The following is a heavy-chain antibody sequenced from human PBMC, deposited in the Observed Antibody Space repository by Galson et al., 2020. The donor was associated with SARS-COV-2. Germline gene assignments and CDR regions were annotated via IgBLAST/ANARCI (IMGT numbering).Heavy chain of an antibody. CDR3: ARDSLGQTPFDY. J-gene: IGHJ4*02. V-gene: IGHV3-33*01. CDR2: IWYDGSNK. D-gene: IGHD1-26*01. CDR1: GSTFSSYG. Sequence: GESLKISCAASGSTFSSYGMHWVRQAPGKGLEWVAVIWYDGSNKYYADSVKGRFTISRDNSKNTLYLQMNSLRAEDTAVYYCARDSLGQTPFDYWGQGTLVTVSS.